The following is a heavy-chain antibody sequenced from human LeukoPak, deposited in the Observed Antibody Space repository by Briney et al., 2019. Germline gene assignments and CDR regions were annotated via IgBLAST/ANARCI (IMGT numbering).Heavy chain of an antibody. V-gene: IGHV3-33*03. Sequence: QTGGSLRLSCAASGFIFSSYGMYWVRQAPGKGLEWVAVIWHDESAEFYADSVKGRFTISRDDSKNTVYLQMNSLRVEDTALYYCAKDSRGDWSGYFDYWGQGILVTVSS. CDR2: IWHDESAE. D-gene: IGHD2-21*02. CDR3: AKDSRGDWSGYFDY. CDR1: GFIFSSYG. J-gene: IGHJ4*02.